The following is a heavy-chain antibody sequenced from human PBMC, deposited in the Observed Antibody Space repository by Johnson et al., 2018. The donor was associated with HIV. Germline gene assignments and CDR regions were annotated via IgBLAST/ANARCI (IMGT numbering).Heavy chain of an antibody. CDR3: ARDLRGANWHDVFDI. CDR1: GFTFGDYY. V-gene: IGHV3-11*04. Sequence: QVQLLESGGGLVKPGGSLRLSCAASGFTFGDYYMTWIRQAPGKGLEWVSYISSSGNTIYYADSVQGRFTISRDNAKNSLYLQMNSLRDEDTAVYYCARDLRGANWHDVFDIWGQGTMVTVSS. D-gene: IGHD1-26*01. J-gene: IGHJ3*02. CDR2: ISSSGNTI.